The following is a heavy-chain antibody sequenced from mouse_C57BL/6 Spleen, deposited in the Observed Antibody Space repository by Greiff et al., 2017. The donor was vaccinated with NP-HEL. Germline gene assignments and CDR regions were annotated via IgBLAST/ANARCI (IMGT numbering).Heavy chain of an antibody. V-gene: IGHV1-80*01. CDR1: GYAFSSYW. J-gene: IGHJ4*01. CDR3: AKYYGDAMEY. D-gene: IGHD1-1*01. Sequence: QVHVKQSGAELVKPGASVKISCKASGYAFSSYWMNWVKQRPGKGLEWIGQIYPGDGDTNYNGKLKGKATLTADKYYSTTYMQLSSLTSEDAAVYYWAKYYGDAMEYWGQGNSVTVSS. CDR2: IYPGDGDT.